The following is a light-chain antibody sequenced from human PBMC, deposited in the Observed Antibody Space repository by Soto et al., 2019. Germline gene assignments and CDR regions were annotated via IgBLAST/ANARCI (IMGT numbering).Light chain of an antibody. Sequence: DLVMTQTPLSLSVTPGQPASISCQSSQSLLHSDGKTYLSWYLQRPGQPLWLLIYEVSNRFSGVPDRLNGSGSGTDFTLKISRVEAEDVGVYYCMHSVEIPPTFGQGTKVEIK. V-gene: IGKV2D-29*01. J-gene: IGKJ1*01. CDR2: EVS. CDR1: QSLLHSDGKTY. CDR3: MHSVEIPPT.